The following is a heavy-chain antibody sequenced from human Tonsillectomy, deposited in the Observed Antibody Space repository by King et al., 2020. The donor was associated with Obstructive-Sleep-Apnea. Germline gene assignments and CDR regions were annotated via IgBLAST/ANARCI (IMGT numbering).Heavy chain of an antibody. CDR3: ARRFLGYCGTTSCSHFDY. V-gene: IGHV5-10-1*01. CDR1: GYSFTNYW. CDR2: IDPGDSYT. D-gene: IGHD2-2*01. J-gene: IGHJ4*02. Sequence: VQLVQSGAEVKKPGESLRISCEGSGYSFTNYWITCVRQIPGKGLEWMGTIDPGDSYTNYIPSFQGHVTISADKSISTAYLQWSSLKASDTAIYYCARRFLGYCGTTSCSHFDYWGQGTLVTVSS.